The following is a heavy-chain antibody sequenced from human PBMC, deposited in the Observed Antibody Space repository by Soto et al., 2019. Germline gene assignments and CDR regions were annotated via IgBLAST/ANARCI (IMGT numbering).Heavy chain of an antibody. CDR2: ISYDGSNK. CDR1: GFTFSSYG. Sequence: SLRLSCAASGFTFSSYGMHWVRQAPGKGLEWVAVISYDGSNKYYADSVKGRFTISRDNSKNTLYLQMNSLRAEDTAVYYCAKLGGVLLWFEDNWFDPWSQGTLVTVS. V-gene: IGHV3-30*18. D-gene: IGHD3-10*01. CDR3: AKLGGVLLWFEDNWFDP. J-gene: IGHJ5*02.